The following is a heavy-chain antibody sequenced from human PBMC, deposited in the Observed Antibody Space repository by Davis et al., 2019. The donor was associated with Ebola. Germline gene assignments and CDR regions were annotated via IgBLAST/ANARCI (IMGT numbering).Heavy chain of an antibody. CDR3: ARETVAGNYYYYGMDV. V-gene: IGHV3-33*08. CDR1: GFTFSSYG. J-gene: IGHJ6*02. D-gene: IGHD6-19*01. CDR2: IWYDGSNK. Sequence: PGGSLRLSCAAPGFTFSSYGMHWVRQARGKGLEWVAVIWYDGSNKYDADSVKGRFTISRDNSKNTLYLQMNSLRVEDTAVYNCARETVAGNYYYYGMDVWGQGTTVTVSS.